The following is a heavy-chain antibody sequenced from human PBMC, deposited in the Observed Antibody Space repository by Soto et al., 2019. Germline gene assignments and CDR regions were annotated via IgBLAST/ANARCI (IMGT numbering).Heavy chain of an antibody. CDR2: VSSTGST. CDR1: GGSLNSYY. J-gene: IGHJ5*02. V-gene: IGHV4-59*01. D-gene: IGHD3-22*01. Sequence: SETLSLTCTVSGGSLNSYYWTWIRQSPGKGLEWIGYVSSTGSTNYNPSLKSRLTVSLDTSTNEVSLSLTSVTAADAAVYFCARFSPPRKSYDSNPGWFDPWGQGIMVTVSS. CDR3: ARFSPPRKSYDSNPGWFDP.